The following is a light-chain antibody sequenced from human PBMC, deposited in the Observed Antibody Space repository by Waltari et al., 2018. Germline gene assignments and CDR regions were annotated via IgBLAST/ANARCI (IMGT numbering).Light chain of an antibody. Sequence: QSALTQPAAVSGSPGQSITIPCTGTSSDIGGYNLVSWYQQHPDKAPKLIIYDVTRWPSGVSPRFSGSKAGTTASLTISGLQAEDEADYYCCSYAGSSTWVFGGGTKLTVL. CDR1: SSDIGGYNL. CDR2: DVT. V-gene: IGLV2-23*02. J-gene: IGLJ3*02. CDR3: CSYAGSSTWV.